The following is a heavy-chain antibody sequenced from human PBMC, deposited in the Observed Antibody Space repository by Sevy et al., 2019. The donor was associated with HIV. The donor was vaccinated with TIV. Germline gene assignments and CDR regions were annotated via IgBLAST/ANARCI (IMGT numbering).Heavy chain of an antibody. J-gene: IGHJ4*02. CDR2: IWYDGTNR. CDR1: GFSISGYG. CDR3: AREDIRVAGIGYYFHS. D-gene: IGHD6-19*01. Sequence: GGSLRLSCAASGFSISGYGMHWVRQAPGKGLEWVAVIWYDGTNREYADSVKGRFTISRDNSKNTLYLQMNSLRVEDPAVYYCAREDIRVAGIGYYFHSWGQGTLVTVSS. V-gene: IGHV3-33*01.